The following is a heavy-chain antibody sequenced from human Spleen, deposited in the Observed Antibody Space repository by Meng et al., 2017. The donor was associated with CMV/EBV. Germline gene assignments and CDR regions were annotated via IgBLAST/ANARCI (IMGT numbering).Heavy chain of an antibody. CDR2: IKSKADGGTT. J-gene: IGHJ4*02. D-gene: IGHD4-11*01. V-gene: IGHV3-15*01. CDR1: EFRFSSAW. Sequence: GESLKISCAASEFRFSSAWMTWVRQAPGKGLEWLGHIKSKADGGTTDYAAPVKGRFTISRDDSRNTLYLQMNSLKIEDTGVYYCTTGYSRWGPGTLVTVSS. CDR3: TTGYSR.